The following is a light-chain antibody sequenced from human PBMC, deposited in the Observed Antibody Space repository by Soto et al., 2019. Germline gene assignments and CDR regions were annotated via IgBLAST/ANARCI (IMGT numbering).Light chain of an antibody. CDR2: DAS. CDR1: QSISTW. Sequence: DVQMTQSPSTLSASVGDSVTITCRASQSISTWLAWYQQKPGEAPKLLVYDASTLETGVPSRFGGSGYGTVFSLTISTLQPDDFAIYYCRHYKNYSPITFGQGTRLE. J-gene: IGKJ5*01. V-gene: IGKV1-5*01. CDR3: RHYKNYSPIT.